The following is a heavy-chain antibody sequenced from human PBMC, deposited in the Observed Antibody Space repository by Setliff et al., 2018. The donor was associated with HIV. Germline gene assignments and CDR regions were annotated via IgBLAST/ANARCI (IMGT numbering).Heavy chain of an antibody. CDR2: IHYSGST. CDR1: GGSISSSSYY. J-gene: IGHJ4*02. V-gene: IGHV4-31*03. CDR3: ARERRGYTYSRLYYLDY. D-gene: IGHD5-18*01. Sequence: PSETLSLTCTVSGGSISSSSYYWGWIRQPPGKGLEWIGYIHYSGSTYYNPSLKSRLTISVDTSKTQFSLKVRSVTAADTAVYYCARERRGYTYSRLYYLDYWGQGTLVTVSS.